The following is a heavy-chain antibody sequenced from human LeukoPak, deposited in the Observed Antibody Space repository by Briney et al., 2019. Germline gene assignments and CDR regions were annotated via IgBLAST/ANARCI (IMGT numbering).Heavy chain of an antibody. J-gene: IGHJ4*02. CDR1: GFTFRSYW. CDR2: IKQDGSDK. V-gene: IGHV3-7*04. CDR3: ARGTSGWYVEDY. D-gene: IGHD6-19*01. Sequence: GGSLRLSCVASGFTFRSYWMSWVRQAPGKGLEWVANIKQDGSDKYYVDFVKGRFTISRDNAKNSLCLEMNSLRAEDTAVYYCARGTSGWYVEDYWGQGTLVTVSS.